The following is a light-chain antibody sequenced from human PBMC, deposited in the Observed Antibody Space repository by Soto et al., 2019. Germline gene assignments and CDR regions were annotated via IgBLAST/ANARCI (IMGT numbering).Light chain of an antibody. J-gene: IGLJ2*01. V-gene: IGLV2-8*01. CDR2: EVN. CDR1: SSDVGGSNY. Sequence: QSVLTQPPSASGSPGQSVAISCTGTSSDVGGSNYVSWYQRHPGKAPKLMIFEVNKRPSGVPNRFSGSKSGNTASLTVSGLQAEDEADYYCSSFAGINHPLVFGGGTQVTVL. CDR3: SSFAGINHPLV.